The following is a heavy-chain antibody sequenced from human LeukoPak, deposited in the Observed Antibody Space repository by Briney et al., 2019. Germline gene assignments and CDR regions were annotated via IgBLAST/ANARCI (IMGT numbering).Heavy chain of an antibody. J-gene: IGHJ4*02. CDR2: ISNEGSTT. CDR1: RFTFSDYY. CDR3: VRDSRTGVDY. D-gene: IGHD1-1*01. Sequence: SGGSLRLSCAASRFTFSDYYMHWVRQGPGEGPVWVSRISNEGSTTFYADSVKGRFTISRDNAKNTLYLEMNSLRAEDTAVYYCVRDSRTGVDYWGQGTRVNVSS. V-gene: IGHV3-74*01.